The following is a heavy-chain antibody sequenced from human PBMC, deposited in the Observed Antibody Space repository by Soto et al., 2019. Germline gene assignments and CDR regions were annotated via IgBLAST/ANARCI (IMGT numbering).Heavy chain of an antibody. CDR2: ISSSGNSI. CDR1: GFTFSDYY. CDR3: ARRAAAGRSFDS. J-gene: IGHJ4*02. V-gene: IGHV3-11*01. Sequence: WGSLRLSCAASGFTFSDYYMTWIRQAPGKGLEWVSYISSSGNSIYYADSVRGRFTVSRDNAKNSLFLQMNSLRAEDTAVYYCARRAAAGRSFDSLGMGTLVSVSS. D-gene: IGHD6-13*01.